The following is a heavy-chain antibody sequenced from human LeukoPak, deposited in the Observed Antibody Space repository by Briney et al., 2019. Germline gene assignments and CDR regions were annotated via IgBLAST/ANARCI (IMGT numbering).Heavy chain of an antibody. CDR1: GYPFTTSY. Sequence: GASVKVSCKASGYPFTTSYMHWVRQAPGQGLEWMRMINPGGGSTIYAQKFQGRVTMTSDTSTSTVYMELSSLRSEDTAVYYCARDSEATVPFDYWGQGTLVTVSS. CDR3: ARDSEATVPFDY. D-gene: IGHD4-17*01. J-gene: IGHJ4*02. V-gene: IGHV1-46*01. CDR2: INPGGGST.